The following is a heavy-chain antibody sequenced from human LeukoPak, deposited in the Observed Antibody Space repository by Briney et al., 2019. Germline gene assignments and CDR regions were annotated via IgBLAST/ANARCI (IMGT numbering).Heavy chain of an antibody. V-gene: IGHV3-11*05. CDR1: GFTFSDYY. D-gene: IGHD3-10*01. J-gene: IGHJ4*02. CDR2: ISKSGTST. Sequence: GGSLRLSCAASGFTFSDYYMSWIRQAPGKGLEWVSYISKSGTSTKYADSVKGRFSISGDNAKQSLYLQLTSLTAEDTAVYYCARVRSSGSPLDYWGQGTLVTVSS. CDR3: ARVRSSGSPLDY.